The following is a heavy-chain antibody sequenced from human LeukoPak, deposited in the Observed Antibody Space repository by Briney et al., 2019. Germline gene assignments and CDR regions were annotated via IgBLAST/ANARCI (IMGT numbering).Heavy chain of an antibody. CDR2: IYTSGST. CDR3: ARDSGSYYGVDY. J-gene: IGHJ4*02. CDR1: GGSISSGSYY. D-gene: IGHD1-26*01. V-gene: IGHV4-61*02. Sequence: PSQTLSLTCTVSGGSISSGSYYWSWIRQPAGKGLEWIGRIYTSGSTNYNPSLKSQVTISVDTSKNQFSLNLSSVTAADTAVYYCARDSGSYYGVDYWGQGTLVTVS.